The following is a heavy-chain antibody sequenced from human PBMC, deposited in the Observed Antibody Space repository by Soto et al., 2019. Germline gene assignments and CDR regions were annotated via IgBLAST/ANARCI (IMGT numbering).Heavy chain of an antibody. J-gene: IGHJ4*02. CDR3: AKRPRALLAFDY. CDR2: ISDSGGTS. V-gene: IGHV3-23*04. D-gene: IGHD1-26*01. Sequence: EVQLVDSGGGLVQPGGSLRLSCAASGFIFSNYVMSWVRQAPGKGMEWVSSISDSGGTSYYADSVNGRFTISRDNSKNTLYLQMNSLRAEGTAIYYWAKRPRALLAFDYWGQGTLVTVSS. CDR1: GFIFSNYV.